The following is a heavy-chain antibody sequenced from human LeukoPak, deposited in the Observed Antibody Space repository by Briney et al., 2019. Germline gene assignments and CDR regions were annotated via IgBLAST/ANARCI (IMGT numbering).Heavy chain of an antibody. V-gene: IGHV4-39*01. CDR1: GGSISSSRYY. CDR3: ARQISRGYYLMGHSDY. D-gene: IGHD3-22*01. J-gene: IGHJ4*02. CDR2: IYYSGST. Sequence: PSETLSLTCTVSGGSISSSRYYWGWIRQPPGKGLEWIGSIYYSGSTYYNASLKSRVTISVDTSKNQFSLKLSSVTAADTAVYYCARQISRGYYLMGHSDYWGQGTLVTVSS.